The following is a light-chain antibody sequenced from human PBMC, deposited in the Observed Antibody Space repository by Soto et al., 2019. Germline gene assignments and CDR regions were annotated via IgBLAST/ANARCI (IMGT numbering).Light chain of an antibody. CDR1: HSVTSTS. V-gene: IGKV3-20*01. CDR2: GTS. Sequence: EIVLTQSPGTLSLSLGKIATLSCRASHSVTSTSFAWFQQKAGQTPRLLIFGTSNRATGIPDRFSGSGSGTDFTLTISSLEPEDFAVYYCQQSGSFPFTFGPGTKVD. J-gene: IGKJ3*01. CDR3: QQSGSFPFT.